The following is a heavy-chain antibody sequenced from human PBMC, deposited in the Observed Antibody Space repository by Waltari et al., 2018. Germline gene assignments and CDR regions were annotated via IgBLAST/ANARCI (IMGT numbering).Heavy chain of an antibody. Sequence: QVQLQESGPGLVKPSETLSLTCTVFGVSLTVSYWSWIRQPPGKGLEWIGYSGNKYNPSLKSRVIISLDTSKNQFSLKVTSVTAADTAVYYCVRSYTVTTSPIAGYWGQGTLVTVSS. J-gene: IGHJ4*02. V-gene: IGHV4-59*01. CDR3: VRSYTVTTSPIAGY. D-gene: IGHD4-17*01. CDR1: GVSLTVSY. CDR2: SGN.